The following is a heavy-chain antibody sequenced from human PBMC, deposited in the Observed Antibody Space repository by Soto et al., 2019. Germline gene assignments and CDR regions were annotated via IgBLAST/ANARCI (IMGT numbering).Heavy chain of an antibody. Sequence: GASVKVSCKASGYTFTSYGISWGRQAPGQGLEWMGWISAYNGNTNYAQKLQGRVTMTTDTSTSTAYMELRSLRSDDTAVYYCARVPMITFGGVIVSKGPFDYWGQGTLVTVSS. CDR2: ISAYNGNT. CDR3: ARVPMITFGGVIVSKGPFDY. D-gene: IGHD3-16*02. V-gene: IGHV1-18*01. CDR1: GYTFTSYG. J-gene: IGHJ4*02.